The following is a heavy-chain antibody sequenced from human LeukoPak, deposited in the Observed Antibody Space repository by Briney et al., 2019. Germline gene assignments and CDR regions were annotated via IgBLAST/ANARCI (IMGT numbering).Heavy chain of an antibody. Sequence: ASVKVSCKVSGYTLTELSMHWVRQAPGQGLEWMGRINPNSGGTNYAQKFQGRVTMTRDTSISTAYMELSRLRSDDTAVYYCAREPSEYGMDVWGQGTTVTVSS. CDR3: AREPSEYGMDV. J-gene: IGHJ6*02. CDR2: INPNSGGT. V-gene: IGHV1-2*06. CDR1: GYTLTELS.